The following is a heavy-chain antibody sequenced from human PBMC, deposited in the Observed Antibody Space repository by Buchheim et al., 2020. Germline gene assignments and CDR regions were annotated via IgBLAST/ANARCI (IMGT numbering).Heavy chain of an antibody. J-gene: IGHJ4*02. V-gene: IGHV3-23*04. CDR3: AKGNTPGISVAGYFDY. Sequence: VQLVESGGGLVQPGGSLRLSCAASGFSFSNYAMNWVRQAPGKGLEWVSAISGSGGSTFYADSVKGRFTISRDNSKNTLYLQMNSLRAEDTAVYYCAKGNTPGISVAGYFDYWGQGAL. CDR1: GFSFSNYA. CDR2: ISGSGGST. D-gene: IGHD6-19*01.